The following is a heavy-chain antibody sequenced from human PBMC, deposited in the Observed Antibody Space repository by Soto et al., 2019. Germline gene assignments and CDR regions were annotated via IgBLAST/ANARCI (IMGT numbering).Heavy chain of an antibody. D-gene: IGHD6-19*01. CDR2: ISGSGGST. V-gene: IGHV3-23*01. CDR3: AKVPAFIAVAGPFDY. Sequence: PGGSLRLSCAASGFTFSRNAMSWVRQAPKKGREWVSAISGSGGSTYYADSVKGRFTISRDNSKNTLYLQMNSLRAEDAAVYYCAKVPAFIAVAGPFDYWGQGTLVTVSS. J-gene: IGHJ4*02. CDR1: GFTFSRNA.